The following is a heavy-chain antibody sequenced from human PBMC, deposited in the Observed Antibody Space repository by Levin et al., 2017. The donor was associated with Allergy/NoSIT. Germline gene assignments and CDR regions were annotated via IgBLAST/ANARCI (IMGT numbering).Heavy chain of an antibody. CDR2: MNPNSGNT. CDR3: HIAVAGTTGNGMDV. CDR1: GYTFTSYD. D-gene: IGHD6-19*01. Sequence: ASVKVSCKASGYTFTSYDINWVRQATGQGLEWMGWMNPNSGNTGYAQKFQGRVTMTRNTSISTAYMELSSLRSEDTAVYYCHIAVAGTTGNGMDVWGQGTTVTVSS. V-gene: IGHV1-8*01. J-gene: IGHJ6*02.